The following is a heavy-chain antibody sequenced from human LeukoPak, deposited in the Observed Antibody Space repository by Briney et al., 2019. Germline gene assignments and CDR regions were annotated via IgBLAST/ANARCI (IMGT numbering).Heavy chain of an antibody. CDR1: GYTFTSYG. D-gene: IGHD3-10*01. CDR3: ARVPRDVLLRFGEFNI. Sequence: ASVKVSCKASGYTFTSYGISWVRQAPGQGLEWMGWISAYNGNTNYAQKLQGRVTMTTDTSTSTAYMELRSLRSDDTAVYYCARVPRDVLLRFGEFNIWGQGTLVTVSS. J-gene: IGHJ4*02. V-gene: IGHV1-18*01. CDR2: ISAYNGNT.